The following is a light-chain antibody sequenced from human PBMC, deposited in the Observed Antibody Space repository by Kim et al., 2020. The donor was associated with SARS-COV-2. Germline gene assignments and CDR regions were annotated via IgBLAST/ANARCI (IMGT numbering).Light chain of an antibody. CDR1: QGLFSTY. J-gene: IGKJ4*01. V-gene: IGKV3-20*01. CDR2: GAS. CDR3: HHFGSSLT. Sequence: SLSPGDRATRSCRASQGLFSTYFSWYQQKPGQAPRLLIYGASTRAPGIPDRFSASGSGTDFTLTISRLEAEDFAVYYCHHFGSSLTFGGGTKLEI.